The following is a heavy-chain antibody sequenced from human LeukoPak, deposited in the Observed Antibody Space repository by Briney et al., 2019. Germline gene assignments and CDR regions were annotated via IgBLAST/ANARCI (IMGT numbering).Heavy chain of an antibody. CDR2: IYYSGST. CDR3: ARDRNYGSGSYAFDT. J-gene: IGHJ3*02. V-gene: IGHV4-59*01. Sequence: PSETLSLTCTVSGVSISSYYWSWIRQPPGKGLEWIGYIYYSGSTNYNPSLKSRVTISVDMSKNQFSLKLSSVTAADTAVYYCARDRNYGSGSYAFDTWGQGTMVTVSS. CDR1: GVSISSYY. D-gene: IGHD3-10*01.